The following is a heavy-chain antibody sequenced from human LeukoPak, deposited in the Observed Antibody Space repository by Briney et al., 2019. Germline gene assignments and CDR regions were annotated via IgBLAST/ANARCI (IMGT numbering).Heavy chain of an antibody. CDR1: GFTFSSYE. D-gene: IGHD6-13*01. V-gene: IGHV3-48*03. CDR2: ISSSGSTI. Sequence: GGSLRLSCAASGFTFSSYEMNWVRQAPGKGLEWVSYISSSGSTIHYADSVKGRFTISRDNAKNSLYLQMNSLRAEDTAVYYCARGLAAAGTLAAYWGQGTLVTVSS. J-gene: IGHJ4*02. CDR3: ARGLAAAGTLAAY.